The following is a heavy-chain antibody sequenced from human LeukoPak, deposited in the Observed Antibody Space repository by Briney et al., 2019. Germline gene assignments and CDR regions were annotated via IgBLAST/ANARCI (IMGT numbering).Heavy chain of an antibody. J-gene: IGHJ4*02. CDR2: IYHSGTT. CDR3: ARHYDYGQSMPFDY. V-gene: IGHV4-38-2*01. CDR1: AFSIRSPYY. Sequence: SETLSLTCAVSAFSIRSPYYWGWSRQPPGKGLEWSGSIYHSGTTYYNPSLKSRVTISVDTSKNQLSLKLRSVTAADTAVDYCARHYDYGQSMPFDYWGQGSLVTVSS. D-gene: IGHD4-17*01.